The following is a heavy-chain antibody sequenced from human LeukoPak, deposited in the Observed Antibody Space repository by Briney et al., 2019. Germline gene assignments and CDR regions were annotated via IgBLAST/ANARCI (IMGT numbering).Heavy chain of an antibody. CDR1: GGSFSGYY. D-gene: IGHD2/OR15-2a*01. CDR3: ARGPFPNYYYGMDV. V-gene: IGHV4-34*01. CDR2: INHSGST. J-gene: IGHJ6*02. Sequence: SETLSLTCAVYGGSFSGYYWSWIRQPPGKGLEWIGEINHSGSTNYNPSLKSRATISVDTSKNLFSLKLSSVTAADTAVYYFARGPFPNYYYGMDVWGQGTTVTVSS.